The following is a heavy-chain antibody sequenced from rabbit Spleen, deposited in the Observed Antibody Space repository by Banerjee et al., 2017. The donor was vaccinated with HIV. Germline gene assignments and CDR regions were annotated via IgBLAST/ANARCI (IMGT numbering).Heavy chain of an antibody. Sequence: QEQLVESGGGLVQPGGSLTLSCKASGFDFSSYYMNWVRQAPGKGLEWIACIDTSDGDTDYANWPKGRFTISKASSTTVTLQMTSLTAADTATYFCARGSATMTMVITGYYFNLWGPGTLVTVS. CDR2: IDTSDGDT. J-gene: IGHJ4*01. V-gene: IGHV1S45*01. CDR1: GFDFSSYY. CDR3: ARGSATMTMVITGYYFNL. D-gene: IGHD2-1*01.